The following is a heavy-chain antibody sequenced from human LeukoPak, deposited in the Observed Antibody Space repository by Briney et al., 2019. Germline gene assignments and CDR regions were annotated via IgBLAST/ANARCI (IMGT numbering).Heavy chain of an antibody. D-gene: IGHD4-23*01. CDR2: IYPGDSDT. CDR3: ATAPDYGGNFYYFDY. CDR1: GYSFTSYW. V-gene: IGHV5-51*01. J-gene: IGHJ4*02. Sequence: GESLKISCKGSGYSFTSYWIGWVRQMPGKGLEWMGIIYPGDSDTRYSPSFQGQATISADKSISTAYLQWSSLKALDTAMYYCATAPDYGGNFYYFDYWGQGTLVTASS.